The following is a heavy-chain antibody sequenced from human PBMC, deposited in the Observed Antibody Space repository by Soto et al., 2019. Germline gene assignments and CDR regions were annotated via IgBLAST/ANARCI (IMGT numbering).Heavy chain of an antibody. J-gene: IGHJ6*02. CDR3: AKGGGNGMDV. CDR1: GLTFSSYA. D-gene: IGHD3-16*01. V-gene: IGHV3-23*01. CDR2: ISGSGGTT. Sequence: EVQLLESGGGWVQPGGSLRLSCAASGLTFSSYAMSWVRQSPGKGLEWVSGISGSGGTTYYADSVKGRFSISRDNSKNTLYLQMNSLRADDTAVYYCAKGGGNGMDVWGQGTTVTVSS.